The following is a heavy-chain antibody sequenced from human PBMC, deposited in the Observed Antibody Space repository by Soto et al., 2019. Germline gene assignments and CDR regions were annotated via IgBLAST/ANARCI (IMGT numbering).Heavy chain of an antibody. CDR1: GFTCRSYG. J-gene: IGHJ3*02. CDR3: ARDNKVYGFFGADDACEI. CDR2: IKQDGSDK. Sequence: EVQLVESGGGLVQPGGSLRLSCAASGFTCRSYGMSWVRQAPGKGLEWVASIKQDGSDKYYVESVKGRFTISRDNAENSVDLQMNTLRAEDTAVYDCARDNKVYGFFGADDACEIWGHGTMVTVSS. D-gene: IGHD3-3*01. V-gene: IGHV3-7*05.